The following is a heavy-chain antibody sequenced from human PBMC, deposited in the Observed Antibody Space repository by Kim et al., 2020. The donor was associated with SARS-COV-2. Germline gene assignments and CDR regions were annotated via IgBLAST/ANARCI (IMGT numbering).Heavy chain of an antibody. CDR2: IDPSDSYT. Sequence: GESLKISCKGSGYSFTSYWISWVRQMPGKGLEWMGRIDPSDSYTNYSPSFQGHVTISADKSISTAYLQWSSLKASDTAMYYCARHDDYSNYFTYYYYGMDVWGQGTTVTVSS. V-gene: IGHV5-10-1*01. D-gene: IGHD4-4*01. CDR3: ARHDDYSNYFTYYYYGMDV. J-gene: IGHJ6*02. CDR1: GYSFTSYW.